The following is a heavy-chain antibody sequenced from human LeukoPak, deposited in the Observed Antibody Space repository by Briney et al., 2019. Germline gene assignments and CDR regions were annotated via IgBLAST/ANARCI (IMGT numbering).Heavy chain of an antibody. J-gene: IGHJ4*02. CDR2: IDRDASSI. CDR3: ARGKNGDSLFDY. Sequence: GGSLRLSCAASGFTFSTYWMHWVRQAPGKGLVWVSRIDRDASSITYADFVKGRFIISRDIAKNTLYLQMNSLRAEDTALYYCARGKNGDSLFDYWGQGALVTVSS. CDR1: GFTFSTYW. V-gene: IGHV3-74*01. D-gene: IGHD4-17*01.